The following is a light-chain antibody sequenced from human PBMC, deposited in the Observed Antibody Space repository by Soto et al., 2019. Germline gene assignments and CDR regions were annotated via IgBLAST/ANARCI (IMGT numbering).Light chain of an antibody. CDR1: LSDVGGYNY. CDR3: SSYTASSTVV. J-gene: IGLJ2*01. CDR2: EVT. V-gene: IGLV2-14*01. Sequence: QSALTQPASVSGSPGQPITISCTGTLSDVGGYNYVSWFQQHPGKAPKLMIYEVTNRPSGVSFRFSGSKSGNTASLTISGLQAEDEADYYCSSYTASSTVVFGGGTKLTVL.